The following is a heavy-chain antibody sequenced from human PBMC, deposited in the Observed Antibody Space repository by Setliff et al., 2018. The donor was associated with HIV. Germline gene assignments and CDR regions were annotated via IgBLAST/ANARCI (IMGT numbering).Heavy chain of an antibody. Sequence: SETLSLTCTVSGDSINTHYWSWIRQPPGKGLEWIGCISHSGNTNFNPSLNSRVTKSLDTSKNQFSLRLTSLTAADTAIYYCARSTVGAGASFPWGRGILVTVSS. CDR3: ARSTVGAGASFP. D-gene: IGHD1-26*01. CDR1: GDSINTHY. V-gene: IGHV4-59*11. J-gene: IGHJ5*02. CDR2: ISHSGNT.